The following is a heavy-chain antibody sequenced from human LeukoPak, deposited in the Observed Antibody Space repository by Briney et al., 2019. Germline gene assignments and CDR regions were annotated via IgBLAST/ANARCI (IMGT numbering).Heavy chain of an antibody. J-gene: IGHJ4*02. Sequence: GGSLRLSCAASGFTFSRYGMHWVRQGPGKGLEWVADIWFDGSNEYYADSVKGRFTISRDKSMNTLYVTTNSLKAEDTSVYFCARGGPGYCSHDTCYKGFDYWGQGTLVTVSS. CDR3: ARGGPGYCSHDTCYKGFDY. CDR1: GFTFSRYG. CDR2: IWFDGSNE. V-gene: IGHV3-33*01. D-gene: IGHD2-15*01.